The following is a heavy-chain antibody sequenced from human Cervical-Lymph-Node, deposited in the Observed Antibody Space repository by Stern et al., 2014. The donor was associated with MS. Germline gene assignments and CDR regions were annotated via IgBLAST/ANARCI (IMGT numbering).Heavy chain of an antibody. Sequence: EVQLVESGGGLVKPGGSLRLSCATSGFTFSDYNMNWVRQAPGQGLEWVSSISSSSSYIYYADSVKGRFTISRDNAKNSLYLQMNSLRAEDTAMYYCARGSNGWISAEYFHHWGQGTLVTVSS. CDR1: GFTFSDYN. V-gene: IGHV3-21*01. D-gene: IGHD6-19*01. CDR2: ISSSSSYI. CDR3: ARGSNGWISAEYFHH. J-gene: IGHJ1*01.